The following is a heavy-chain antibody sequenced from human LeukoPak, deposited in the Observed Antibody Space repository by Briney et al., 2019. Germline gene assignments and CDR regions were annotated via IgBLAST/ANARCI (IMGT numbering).Heavy chain of an antibody. CDR1: GYTFTSYG. Sequence: GASVRVSCKASGYTFTSYGISWVRQAPGQGLEWMGWISAYNGNTNYAQKLQGRVTMTTDTSTSTAYMELRSLRSADTAVYYCARDSLGGDYGLAVYDAFDIWGQGTMVTVSS. D-gene: IGHD4-17*01. V-gene: IGHV1-18*01. CDR3: ARDSLGGDYGLAVYDAFDI. J-gene: IGHJ3*02. CDR2: ISAYNGNT.